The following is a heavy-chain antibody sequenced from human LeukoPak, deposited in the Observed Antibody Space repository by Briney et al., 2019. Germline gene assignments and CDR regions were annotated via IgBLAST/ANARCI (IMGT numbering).Heavy chain of an antibody. CDR1: GVTLSPYG. CDR3: AKEGTPQVSTWYDL. D-gene: IGHD3-10*01. CDR2: ISYEGGTQ. V-gene: IGHV3-30*18. J-gene: IGHJ5*02. Sequence: QPGMSLRLSCAASGVTLSPYGVHWVRQAPGKGLEWVAVISYEGGTQHYADSVKGRFIISRDNPRNTLYLQMNILRTEDTAVYYCAKEGTPQVSTWYDLWGQGTQVIVSS.